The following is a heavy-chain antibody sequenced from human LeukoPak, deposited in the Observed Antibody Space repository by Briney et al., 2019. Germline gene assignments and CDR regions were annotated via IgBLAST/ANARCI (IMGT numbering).Heavy chain of an antibody. CDR2: IIPIFGTA. J-gene: IGHJ4*02. V-gene: IGHV1-69*05. D-gene: IGHD6-19*01. Sequence: GASVKVSCKASGGTFSSYAISWVRQAPGQGLEWMGGIIPIFGTANYAQKLQGRVTMTTDTSTSTAYMELRSLRSDDTAVYYCARDRQWLLESNFDYWGQGTLVTVSS. CDR3: ARDRQWLLESNFDY. CDR1: GGTFSSYA.